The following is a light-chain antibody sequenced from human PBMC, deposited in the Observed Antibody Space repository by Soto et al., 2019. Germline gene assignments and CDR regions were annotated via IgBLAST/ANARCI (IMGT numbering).Light chain of an antibody. V-gene: IGKV3-15*01. CDR1: QSVSYN. Sequence: EIVMTQSPATLSVSPGETATLPCRASQSVSYNLAWYQQKPGLGPRLLIYGAFTRATGIPARFSGSGSGTEFTLTISSLQSEDFAVYYCQQYKNWPPLTFGGGTKVEIK. CDR2: GAF. CDR3: QQYKNWPPLT. J-gene: IGKJ4*01.